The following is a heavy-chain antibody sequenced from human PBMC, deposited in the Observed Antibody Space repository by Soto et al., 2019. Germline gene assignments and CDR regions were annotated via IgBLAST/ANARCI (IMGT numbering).Heavy chain of an antibody. J-gene: IGHJ4*02. Sequence: GWSLRLSCAASGFNLNNAWVSWVRQAPGKGLEWVAVISYDGSDKYYADSVKGRFSISRDNSKNTLYLQINSLRAEDTAVFYCARATDPYSRGWLFDYWGQGTPVTVSS. CDR2: ISYDGSDK. CDR1: GFNLNNAW. CDR3: ARATDPYSRGWLFDY. V-gene: IGHV3-30-3*01. D-gene: IGHD6-19*01.